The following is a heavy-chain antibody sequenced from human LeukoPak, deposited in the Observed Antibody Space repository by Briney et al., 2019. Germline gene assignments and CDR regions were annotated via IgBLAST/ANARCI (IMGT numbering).Heavy chain of an antibody. CDR1: GFTFDDYA. CDR2: ISWNSGSI. D-gene: IGHD6-13*01. Sequence: GGSLRLSCAASGFTFDDYAMHWVRHAPGKGLEWVSGISWNSGSIGYADSVKGRFTISRDNAKNSLYLQMNSLRAEDTALYYCAKGPGIAAAGDAFDIWGQGTMVTVSS. V-gene: IGHV3-9*01. J-gene: IGHJ3*02. CDR3: AKGPGIAAAGDAFDI.